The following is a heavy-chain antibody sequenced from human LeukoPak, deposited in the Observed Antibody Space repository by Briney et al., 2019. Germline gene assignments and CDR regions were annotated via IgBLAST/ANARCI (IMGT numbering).Heavy chain of an antibody. Sequence: PSESLSLTCTASGGSISSCDLSWIRQPAGKGLEWIARIYSSGSTNYNASLKNGLTMSAETSKNQFPLKLSSVTAADTAVYYCARDNGSSSPRGTASDIWGQGTTVTVSS. CDR3: ARDNGSSSPRGTASDI. CDR1: GGSISSCD. V-gene: IGHV4-4*07. D-gene: IGHD6-13*01. J-gene: IGHJ3*02. CDR2: IYSSGST.